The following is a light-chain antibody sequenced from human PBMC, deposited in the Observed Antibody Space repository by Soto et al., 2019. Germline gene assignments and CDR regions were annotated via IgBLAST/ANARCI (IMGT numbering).Light chain of an antibody. V-gene: IGKV3-15*01. CDR3: RQYKNWPPLT. J-gene: IGKJ4*01. CDR2: GAF. Sequence: EIVMTQSPATLSVSPGERATLSCRASQSVSSNLSWYQQKHGQAPRLLIYGAFTRATGIPVRFSCSGSGTGFSLTISSLQSEDFGVYYCRQYKNWPPLTFGGGTKVEIK. CDR1: QSVSSN.